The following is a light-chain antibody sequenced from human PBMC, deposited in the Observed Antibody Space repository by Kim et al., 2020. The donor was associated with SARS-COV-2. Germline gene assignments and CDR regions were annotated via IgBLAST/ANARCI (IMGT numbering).Light chain of an antibody. Sequence: SRGEIVPLSCRASHSFSRHVARYQHPRGQAPRLLIYDASTPATSLPARFSLSGSRTDFTLTFGILQSEDSAVYYCQQYTNWPGITFSQGARGEI. CDR1: HSFSRH. J-gene: IGKJ5*01. CDR2: DAS. V-gene: IGKV3-15*01. CDR3: QQYTNWPGIT.